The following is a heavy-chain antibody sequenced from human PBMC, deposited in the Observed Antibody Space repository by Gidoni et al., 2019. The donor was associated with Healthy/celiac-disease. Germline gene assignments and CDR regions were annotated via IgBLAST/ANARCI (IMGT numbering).Heavy chain of an antibody. J-gene: IGHJ4*02. D-gene: IGHD3-10*01. CDR3: AKDQGNLGDRGVIIFGSGFDY. V-gene: IGHV3-23*01. CDR2: ISGSGGST. Sequence: EVQLLESGGGLVQPGGSLRLSCAASGFPFRRYAMSLVRQAPGKGLEWVSAISGSGGSTYYADSVKGRFTISRDNSKNTLYLQMNSLRAEDTAVYYCAKDQGNLGDRGVIIFGSGFDYWGQGTLVTVSS. CDR1: GFPFRRYA.